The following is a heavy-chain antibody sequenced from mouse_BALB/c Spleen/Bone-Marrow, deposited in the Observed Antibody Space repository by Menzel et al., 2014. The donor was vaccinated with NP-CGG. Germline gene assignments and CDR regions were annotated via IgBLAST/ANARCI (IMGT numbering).Heavy chain of an antibody. Sequence: VKLQQSGAELVKPGASVKLSCKASGYTFTSYYMYWVKQRPGQGLEWIGGINPTNGFTNFNEKFKSRATLTVDKSSSTAYMQLSSLTSEDSAVYYCTRGGYGNYPYYYAMDYWGQGTSVTVSS. CDR3: TRGGYGNYPYYYAMDY. CDR2: INPTNGFT. CDR1: GYTFTSYY. J-gene: IGHJ4*01. V-gene: IGHV1S81*02. D-gene: IGHD2-1*01.